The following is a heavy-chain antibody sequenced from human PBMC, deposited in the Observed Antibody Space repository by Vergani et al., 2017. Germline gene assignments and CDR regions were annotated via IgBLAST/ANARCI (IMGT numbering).Heavy chain of an antibody. J-gene: IGHJ4*02. Sequence: QVQLQQWGAGLLKPSETLSLTCAVYGGSFSGYYWSWIRQPPGKGLEWIGEINHSGSTNYNPSLKSRVTISVDTSKNQFSLKLSSVTAADTAVYYGARVRGYCSGGSCYLPRFDYWGQGTLVTVSS. CDR1: GGSFSGYY. CDR3: ARVRGYCSGGSCYLPRFDY. CDR2: INHSGST. V-gene: IGHV4-34*01. D-gene: IGHD2-15*01.